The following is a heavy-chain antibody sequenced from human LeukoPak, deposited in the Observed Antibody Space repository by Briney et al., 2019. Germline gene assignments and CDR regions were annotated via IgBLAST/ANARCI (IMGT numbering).Heavy chain of an antibody. Sequence: PSETLSLTCTVSGGSISSHYWSWIRQPPGKGLEWIGYIYYSGSTNYNPSLKSRVTISVDTSKNQFSLKLSSVTAADTAVYYCARHNYGGNSLDYWGQGTLVTVSS. CDR1: GGSISSHY. D-gene: IGHD4-23*01. CDR3: ARHNYGGNSLDY. V-gene: IGHV4-59*11. CDR2: IYYSGST. J-gene: IGHJ4*02.